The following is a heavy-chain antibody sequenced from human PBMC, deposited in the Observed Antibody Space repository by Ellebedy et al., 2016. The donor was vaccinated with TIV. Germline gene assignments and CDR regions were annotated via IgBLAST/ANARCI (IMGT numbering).Heavy chain of an antibody. CDR3: ARGAEHTTSSGGFRWFDP. D-gene: IGHD6-6*01. J-gene: IGHJ5*02. V-gene: IGHV3-74*01. CDR2: INSDGSST. Sequence: PGGSLRLSCAASGFTFTQYWLHWVRQAPGKGPVWVSRINSDGSSTTYADSVKGRFTISRDNAKSTLYLQMSSLGVEDTAVYYCARGAEHTTSSGGFRWFDPWGHGNLVTVS. CDR1: GFTFTQYW.